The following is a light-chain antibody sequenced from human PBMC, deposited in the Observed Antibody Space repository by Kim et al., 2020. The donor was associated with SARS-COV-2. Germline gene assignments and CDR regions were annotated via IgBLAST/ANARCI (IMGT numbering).Light chain of an antibody. CDR2: DNS. J-gene: IGLJ3*02. CDR3: AAWDDSLNGV. V-gene: IGLV1-44*01. CDR1: SSNIGSNT. Sequence: PGQGVTMSCSGSSSNIGSNTVNWYQQLPGSAPKLLIYDNSQRPSGVPDRFSGSKSGTSASLAISGLQSEDEADYYCAAWDDSLNGVFGGGTQLTVL.